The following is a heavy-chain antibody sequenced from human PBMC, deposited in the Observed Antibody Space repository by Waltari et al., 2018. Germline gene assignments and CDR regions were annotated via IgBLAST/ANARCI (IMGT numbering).Heavy chain of an antibody. J-gene: IGHJ4*02. D-gene: IGHD5-12*01. V-gene: IGHV5-51*03. CDR3: ARSCSNSGCLYFDS. CDR1: GYIFTNYW. CDR2: VYPRDSDT. Sequence: VQLEQSGVEVKEPGASLKIPCTGSGYIFTNYWIGWVGQMPGKGLEWRGIVYPRDSDTRYSPSFEGQVTISVDKSINTAYLQWNSLTASDTALYYCARSCSNSGCLYFDSWGQGTVVTVSS.